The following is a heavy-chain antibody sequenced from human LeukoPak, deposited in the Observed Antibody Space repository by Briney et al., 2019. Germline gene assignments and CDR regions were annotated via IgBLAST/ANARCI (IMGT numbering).Heavy chain of an antibody. V-gene: IGHV3-7*01. Sequence: PAGSLRLSCAGSGFTFRNYWMNWVRQPPGKGLEWVAYINEGGSENYYVDSVKGRFTVSRDNAKNSLYLQINSLRADDTAVYYCARGGPTVGTDYWGQGTLVTVSS. CDR3: ARGGPTVGTDY. CDR1: GFTFRNYW. D-gene: IGHD1-26*01. CDR2: INEGGSEN. J-gene: IGHJ4*02.